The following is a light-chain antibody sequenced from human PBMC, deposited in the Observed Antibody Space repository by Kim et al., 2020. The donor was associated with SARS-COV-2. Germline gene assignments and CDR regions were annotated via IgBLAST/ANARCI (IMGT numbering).Light chain of an antibody. J-gene: IGKJ5*01. CDR1: QSVSSY. CDR3: QHRSEWPIT. CDR2: DSS. Sequence: YPGERATLACRASQSVSSYLAWYQQKPGQAPRLLIYDSSNRATDIPARFSGSGSGTDFTLTISSLEPEDFAVYYCQHRSEWPITFGQGTRLEIK. V-gene: IGKV3-11*01.